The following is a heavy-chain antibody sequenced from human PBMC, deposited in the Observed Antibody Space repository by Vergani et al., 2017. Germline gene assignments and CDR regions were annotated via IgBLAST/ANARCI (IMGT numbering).Heavy chain of an antibody. Sequence: QVQLVQSGAEVKKPGASVKVSCKASGCTFTRYDINWVRQATGQGLEGMGWMNPNSGNTGYAQKFQGRVTMTRNTSISTAYMELSSLRSEDTAVYYCARGLGRFFRTQYYYDMDVWGKGTTVTVSS. CDR1: GCTFTRYD. D-gene: IGHD3-3*01. J-gene: IGHJ6*03. V-gene: IGHV1-8*01. CDR3: ARGLGRFFRTQYYYDMDV. CDR2: MNPNSGNT.